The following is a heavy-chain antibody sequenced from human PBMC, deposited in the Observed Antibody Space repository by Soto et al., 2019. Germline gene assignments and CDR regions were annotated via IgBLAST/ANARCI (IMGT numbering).Heavy chain of an antibody. CDR3: ARDKGAYTRAFDI. CDR1: GGTFSSYA. V-gene: IGHV1-69*13. CDR2: IIPIFGTA. Sequence: SVKVSCKASGGTFSSYAISWVRQAPGQGLEWMGGIIPIFGTANYAQKFQGRVTITADESTSTAYMELSSLRSEDTAVYYCARDKGAYTRAFDIWGQGTMVTVSS. D-gene: IGHD3-16*01. J-gene: IGHJ3*02.